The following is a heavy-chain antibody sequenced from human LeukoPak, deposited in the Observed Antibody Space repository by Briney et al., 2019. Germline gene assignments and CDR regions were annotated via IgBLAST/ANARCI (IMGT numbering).Heavy chain of an antibody. J-gene: IGHJ5*02. V-gene: IGHV4-61*02. Sequence: SETLSLTCTVSGVSISSGSYYWSWLRQPAGKGLEWIGRIYSSGGTNYNPSLKSRVTISIDTSKNKFSLKLSSVTAADTAVYYCARLGPPDYYDSSGYRTAWGQGTLVTVSS. CDR1: GVSISSGSYY. D-gene: IGHD3-22*01. CDR3: ARLGPPDYYDSSGYRTA. CDR2: IYSSGGT.